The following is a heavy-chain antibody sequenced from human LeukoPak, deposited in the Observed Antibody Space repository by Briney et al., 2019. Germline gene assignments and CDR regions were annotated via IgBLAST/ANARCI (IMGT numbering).Heavy chain of an antibody. J-gene: IGHJ4*02. V-gene: IGHV3-9*03. CDR1: GFPFDDYA. CDR2: ITWNSGSI. CDR3: AKGLVGSSIADFFDY. Sequence: GGSLRLSSAASGFPFDDYAMHWVRQAPGKGLGWVSGITWNSGSISYPDSVKGRFTNSRDNAKNSLYLQMNSLRGEDMALYYCAKGLVGSSIADFFDYWGQGILVTVSS. D-gene: IGHD6-6*01.